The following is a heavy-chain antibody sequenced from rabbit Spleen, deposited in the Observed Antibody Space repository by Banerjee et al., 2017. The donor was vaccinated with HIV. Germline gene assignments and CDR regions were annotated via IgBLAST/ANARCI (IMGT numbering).Heavy chain of an antibody. D-gene: IGHD1-1*01. CDR2: IDTNDGDT. Sequence: QEQLEESGGGLVKPEGSLTLTCKASGVSFSHGYYICWVRQAPGKGLEWIACIDTNDGDTDYANWPKGRFTISKTSSTTVTLQMTSLTAADTATYFCARNYVNAFDPWGQGTLVTVS. CDR3: ARNYVNAFDP. CDR1: GVSFSHGYY. J-gene: IGHJ2*01. V-gene: IGHV1S45*01.